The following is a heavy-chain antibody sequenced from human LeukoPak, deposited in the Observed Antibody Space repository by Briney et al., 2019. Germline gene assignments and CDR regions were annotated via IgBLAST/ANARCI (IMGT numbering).Heavy chain of an antibody. CDR2: IFYSGNT. CDR1: SGSVSNSHYY. CDR3: ARDLSFDWFPYYFDY. J-gene: IGHJ4*02. Sequence: PSETLSLTCTVSSGSVSNSHYYWAWVRQPPGKGLEWLGSIFYSGNTHYNPSLKSPVTISIDTSKNQFTLKVSSVTAADTAIYYCARDLSFDWFPYYFDYWGQGILVTVSS. V-gene: IGHV4-39*06. D-gene: IGHD3-9*01.